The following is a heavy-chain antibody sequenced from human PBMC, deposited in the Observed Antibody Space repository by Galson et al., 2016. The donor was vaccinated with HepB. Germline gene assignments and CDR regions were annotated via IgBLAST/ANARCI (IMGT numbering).Heavy chain of an antibody. CDR1: GFTFSRYG. V-gene: IGHV3-33*01. J-gene: IGHJ6*02. D-gene: IGHD5-24*01. CDR2: IWYDGSNK. Sequence: SLRLSCAASGFTFSRYGMHWVRQAPGKGLEWVAVIWYDGSNKYYADSVKGRFTISRDNSKNTLYLQMNSLRAEDTAVYYCARGDRDDNYYYYGMDVWGQGATVTVSS. CDR3: ARGDRDDNYYYYGMDV.